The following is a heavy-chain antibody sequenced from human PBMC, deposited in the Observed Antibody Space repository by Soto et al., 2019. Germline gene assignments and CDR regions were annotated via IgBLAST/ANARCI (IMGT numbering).Heavy chain of an antibody. CDR3: AKDARGCSGGSCYSFYYYYYGMDV. CDR2: ISYDGSNK. V-gene: IGHV3-30*18. CDR1: GFTFSSYG. D-gene: IGHD2-15*01. J-gene: IGHJ6*02. Sequence: ALRLSCAASGFTFSSYGMHWVRQAPGKGLEWVAVISYDGSNKYYADSVKGRFTISRDNSKNTLYLQMNSLRAEDTAVYYCAKDARGCSGGSCYSFYYYYYGMDVWGQGATVTVSS.